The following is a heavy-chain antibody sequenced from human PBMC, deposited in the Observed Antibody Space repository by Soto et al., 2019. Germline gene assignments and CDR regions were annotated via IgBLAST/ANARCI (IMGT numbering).Heavy chain of an antibody. D-gene: IGHD4-17*01. CDR1: GYTFTSYG. J-gene: IGHJ4*02. Sequence: ASVKVSCKASGYTFTSYGISWVRQAPGQGLEWMGWISAYNGNTNYAQKLQGRVTMTTDTSTSTAYMELRSLRSDDTAVYYCARDQGDGEYFAYFDYWGQGTLVTVSS. V-gene: IGHV1-18*01. CDR3: ARDQGDGEYFAYFDY. CDR2: ISAYNGNT.